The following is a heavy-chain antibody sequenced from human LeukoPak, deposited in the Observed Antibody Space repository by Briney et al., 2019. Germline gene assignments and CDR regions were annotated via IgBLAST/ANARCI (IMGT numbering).Heavy chain of an antibody. Sequence: GGSLRLSCAASGFTFSSYDMHWVRQATGKGLEWVSGIGFVGDTYYPGSVKGRFTLSRENARNSFYLQMNSLRAEDTAVYYCARGRRGRAAGTLWYWYFDLWGRGTLVTVSS. CDR3: ARGRRGRAAGTLWYWYFDL. CDR2: IGFVGDT. D-gene: IGHD6-13*01. J-gene: IGHJ2*01. CDR1: GFTFSSYD. V-gene: IGHV3-13*01.